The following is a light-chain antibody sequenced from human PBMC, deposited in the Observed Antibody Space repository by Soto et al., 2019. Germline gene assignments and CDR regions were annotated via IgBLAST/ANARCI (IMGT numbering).Light chain of an antibody. Sequence: EIVMTQSPATLSVSPGERATLSCRASQSVSSNLAWYQHKPCQAPRLLIYGASTRATGIPASFSASGSWTEFSLTISSLQSEDFAVYYCQQYNNWPPKQYTFGQGTKLEIK. V-gene: IGKV3-15*01. CDR1: QSVSSN. J-gene: IGKJ2*01. CDR2: GAS. CDR3: QQYNNWPPKQYT.